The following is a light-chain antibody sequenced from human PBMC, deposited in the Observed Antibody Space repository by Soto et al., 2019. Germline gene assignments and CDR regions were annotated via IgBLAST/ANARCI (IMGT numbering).Light chain of an antibody. Sequence: QSVLTQPASVSGSPGQSITISCTGTNIDVGRYNYVSWYQQHPGKAPKLIIYEVSNRPSGVSNRFSGSKSGNTASLTISGLQAEDESDYYCSSYTSFSTVVFGGGTKLTVL. CDR1: NIDVGRYNY. V-gene: IGLV2-14*01. CDR2: EVS. CDR3: SSYTSFSTVV. J-gene: IGLJ2*01.